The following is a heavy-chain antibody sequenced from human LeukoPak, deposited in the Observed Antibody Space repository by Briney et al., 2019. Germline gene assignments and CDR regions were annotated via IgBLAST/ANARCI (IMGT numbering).Heavy chain of an antibody. Sequence: SETLSLTCTVSGGSISSSSYYWGWIRQPPGKGLEWIGSIYYSGSTNYNPSLKSRVTISVDTSKNQFSLKLSSVTAADTAVYYCAGVGYFNNWFDPWGQGTLVTVSS. J-gene: IGHJ5*02. D-gene: IGHD6-13*01. V-gene: IGHV4-39*07. CDR3: AGVGYFNNWFDP. CDR2: IYYSGST. CDR1: GGSISSSSYY.